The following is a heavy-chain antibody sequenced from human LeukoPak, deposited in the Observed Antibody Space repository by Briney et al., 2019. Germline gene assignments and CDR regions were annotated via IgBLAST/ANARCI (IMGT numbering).Heavy chain of an antibody. D-gene: IGHD2-2*01. Sequence: SVKVSCKASGGTFSSYAISWVRQAPGQGLEWMGGIIPIFGTANYAQKFQGRVTITADESTSTAYMELSSLRSEDTAVYYCARNRRVLSAGAFDIWGQGTMVTVSP. CDR1: GGTFSSYA. CDR3: ARNRRVLSAGAFDI. CDR2: IIPIFGTA. V-gene: IGHV1-69*13. J-gene: IGHJ3*02.